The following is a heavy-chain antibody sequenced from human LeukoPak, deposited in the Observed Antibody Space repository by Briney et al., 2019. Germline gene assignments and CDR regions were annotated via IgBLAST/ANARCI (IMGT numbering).Heavy chain of an antibody. V-gene: IGHV3-7*01. J-gene: IGHJ4*02. CDR3: ARDPTYYLRYGYFDF. D-gene: IGHD3-9*01. CDR1: GFTFSRYW. CDR2: IKQDGSEK. Sequence: GGSLRLSCAASGFTFSRYWMSWVRQAPGKGLEWVANIKQDGSEKYYVDSVKGRFTISRDNAKNSLYLQMNSLRAEDTAVYYCARDPTYYLRYGYFDFWGQGVLVTVSS.